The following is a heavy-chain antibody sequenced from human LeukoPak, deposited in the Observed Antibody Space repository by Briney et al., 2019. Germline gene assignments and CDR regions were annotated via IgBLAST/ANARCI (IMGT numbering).Heavy chain of an antibody. D-gene: IGHD1-26*01. Sequence: GGSLRLSCAASGFTFSSYAMSWVRQAPGKGLEXXXAISGSGGSTYYADSVKGRFTISRDNSKNTLYLQMNSLRAEDTAVYYCAKDGRKPTYYYYGMDVWGQGTTVTVSS. CDR2: ISGSGGST. CDR3: AKDGRKPTYYYYGMDV. CDR1: GFTFSSYA. V-gene: IGHV3-23*01. J-gene: IGHJ6*02.